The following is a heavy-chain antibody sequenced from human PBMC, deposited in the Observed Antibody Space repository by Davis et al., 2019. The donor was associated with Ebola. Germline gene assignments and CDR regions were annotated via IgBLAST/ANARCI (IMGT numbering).Heavy chain of an antibody. CDR2: IDHNGDT. J-gene: IGHJ4*02. Sequence: MPSETLSLTCSVNSGSFSGFFWNWIRQSPGKGLGWIGEIDHNGDTTYNPSLRSRVTISPDASKNQFFLKMSSVTAANTSLYFCAGSSVVVSATFDYRGQGNLVTVSS. CDR3: AGSSVVVSATFDY. V-gene: IGHV4-34*01. D-gene: IGHD2-21*02. CDR1: SGSFSGFF.